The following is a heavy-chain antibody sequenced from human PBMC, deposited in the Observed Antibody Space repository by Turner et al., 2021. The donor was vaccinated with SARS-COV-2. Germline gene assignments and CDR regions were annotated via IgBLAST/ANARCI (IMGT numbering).Heavy chain of an antibody. CDR1: GFTFSNSA. V-gene: IGHV3-23*01. CDR3: ANVGSYFFDY. CDR2: ISSSGGTK. J-gene: IGHJ4*02. D-gene: IGHD3-10*01. Sequence: EVHLLESGGGLVPPGGSLRLSCAASGFTFSNSAMSWVRQAPGKGLEWVSAISSSGGTKYYAASVKGRFTISRDNTKNTLYLQMNSLGAGDTALYYCANVGSYFFDYWGQGTLVTVSS.